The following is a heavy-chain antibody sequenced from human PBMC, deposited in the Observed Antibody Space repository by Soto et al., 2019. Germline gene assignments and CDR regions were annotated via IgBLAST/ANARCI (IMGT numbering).Heavy chain of an antibody. Sequence: QVQLVQSGAEVKKPGSSVKVSCKASGGTFSSYTISWVRQAPGQGLEWMGRIIPILGIANYAQKFQGRVTITANKSTSTAYMELSSLRSEDTAVYYCARDEPGASMVISYWGQGTLVTVSS. CDR1: GGTFSSYT. CDR3: ARDEPGASMVISY. D-gene: IGHD5-18*01. J-gene: IGHJ4*02. V-gene: IGHV1-69*08. CDR2: IIPILGIA.